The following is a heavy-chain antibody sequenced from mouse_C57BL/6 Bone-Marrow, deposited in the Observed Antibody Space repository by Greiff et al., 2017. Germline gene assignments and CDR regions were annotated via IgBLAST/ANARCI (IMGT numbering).Heavy chain of an antibody. J-gene: IGHJ2*01. CDR1: GSTFTSYW. Sequence: QVQLQQPGAELVRPGSSVKLSCKASGSTFTSYWLDWVKQRPGQGLEWIGNIYPSDSETHYNQTFKDKATLTVDTSSSTAYMQLSSLTSEDSAVYYCARRGNLGRGDYWGQGTTLTVSS. D-gene: IGHD4-1*01. CDR3: ARRGNLGRGDY. V-gene: IGHV1-61*01. CDR2: IYPSDSET.